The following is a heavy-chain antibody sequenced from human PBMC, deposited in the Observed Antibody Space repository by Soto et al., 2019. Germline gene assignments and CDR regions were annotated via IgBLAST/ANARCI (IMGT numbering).Heavy chain of an antibody. J-gene: IGHJ4*02. D-gene: IGHD7-27*01. CDR3: VRDLLGSGGHFDY. V-gene: IGHV3-30-3*01. CDR2: ISHDGINK. Sequence: GGSLRLSCAASGFTFSSSAMHWVRQAPGKGLEWVATISHDGINKYYADSMKGPFTISRDNSRNTLYLQMNSLRAEDTAVYHCVRDLLGSGGHFDYWGQGTLVTVSS. CDR1: GFTFSSSA.